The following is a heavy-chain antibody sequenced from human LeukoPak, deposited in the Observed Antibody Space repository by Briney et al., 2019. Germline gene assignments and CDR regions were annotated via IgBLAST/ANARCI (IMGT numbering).Heavy chain of an antibody. CDR3: ARQTTVATDC. CDR2: IWFDGTNK. J-gene: IGHJ4*02. V-gene: IGHV3-33*01. CDR1: GFIFSNYG. D-gene: IGHD4-23*01. Sequence: PGGSLRLSCAASGFIFSNYGMHWVRQAPGMGLEWVALIWFDGTNKYYADSVKGRFTISRDNSNNTLYLQMNSLRVEDTAIYYCARQTTVATDCWGQGTLVTVSS.